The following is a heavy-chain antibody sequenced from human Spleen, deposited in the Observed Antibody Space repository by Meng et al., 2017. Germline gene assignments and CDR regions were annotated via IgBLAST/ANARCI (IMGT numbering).Heavy chain of an antibody. D-gene: IGHD2-21*02. CDR3: ARDPRYCYGDCYS. J-gene: IGHJ4*02. V-gene: IGHV3-21*01. Sequence: EGVVGGSGGGLVKPGGSLRLPCAASGFTCSSYTMTWVRQAPGKGLEWVSSIYSSSRYIYYADSVKGRFTISRDNAKNSLYLQMNSLRAEDTAVYYCARDPRYCYGDCYSWGQGTLVTVSS. CDR1: GFTCSSYT. CDR2: IYSSSRYI.